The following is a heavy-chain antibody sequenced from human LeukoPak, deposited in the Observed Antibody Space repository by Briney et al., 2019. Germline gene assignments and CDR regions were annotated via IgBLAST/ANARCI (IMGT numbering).Heavy chain of an antibody. D-gene: IGHD3-10*01. V-gene: IGHV1-2*02. J-gene: IGHJ3*02. Sequence: ASVKVSCKASGYTFTGYYMHWVRQAPGQGLEWMGWINPNSGGTNYAQKFQGRVTMTRDTSISTAYMELSRLRSDDTAVYYCARVLGGQLWFGEFHRYAFDIWGQGTMVTVSS. CDR1: GYTFTGYY. CDR2: INPNSGGT. CDR3: ARVLGGQLWFGEFHRYAFDI.